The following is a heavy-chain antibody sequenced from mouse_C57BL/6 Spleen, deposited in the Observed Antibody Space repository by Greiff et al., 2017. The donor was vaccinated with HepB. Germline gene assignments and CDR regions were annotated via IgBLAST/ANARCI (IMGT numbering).Heavy chain of an antibody. V-gene: IGHV10-1*01. CDR3: VGGPEGFAY. CDR2: IRSKSNNYAT. J-gene: IGHJ3*01. Sequence: GGGLVQPKGSLKLSCAASGFSFNTYAMNWVRQAPGKGLEWAARIRSKSNNYATYYADSVKDRFTISRDDSESMLYLQMNNVKTEDTAMYYCVGGPEGFAYWGQGTLVTVSA. CDR1: GFSFNTYA.